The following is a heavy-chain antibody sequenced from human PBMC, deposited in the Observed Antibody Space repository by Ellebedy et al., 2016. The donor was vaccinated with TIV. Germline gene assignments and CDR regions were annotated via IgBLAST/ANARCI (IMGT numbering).Heavy chain of an antibody. Sequence: AASVKVSCKASGYTFTGYYMHWVRQAPGQGLEWMGWINPNSGGTNYAQKFQGWVTMTRDTSISTAYMELSRLRSDDTAVYYCARQSKGIISYYYYGMDVWGQGTTVTVSS. V-gene: IGHV1-2*04. CDR2: INPNSGGT. J-gene: IGHJ6*02. CDR3: ARQSKGIISYYYYGMDV. CDR1: GYTFTGYY. D-gene: IGHD3-10*01.